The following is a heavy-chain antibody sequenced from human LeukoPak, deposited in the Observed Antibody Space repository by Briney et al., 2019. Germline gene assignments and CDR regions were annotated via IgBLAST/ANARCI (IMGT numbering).Heavy chain of an antibody. CDR3: ARSPERWLQLLIDY. Sequence: PSETLSLTCAVSGYSISSGYYWGWIRQPPGKGLEWIGSIYHSGSTYYNPSLKSRVTISVDTSKNQFSLKLSSVTAADTAVYYCARSPERWLQLLIDYWGQGTLVNVSS. CDR2: IYHSGST. D-gene: IGHD5-24*01. CDR1: GYSISSGYY. V-gene: IGHV4-38-2*01. J-gene: IGHJ4*02.